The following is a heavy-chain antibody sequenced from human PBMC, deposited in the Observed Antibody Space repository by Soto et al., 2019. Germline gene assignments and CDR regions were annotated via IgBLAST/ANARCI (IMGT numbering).Heavy chain of an antibody. Sequence: QVQLQESGPGLVKPSQTLSLTCTVSGGSISSGGYYWSWIRQHPGKGLEWIGYIYYSGSTYYNPSLQSRVTISVDTSKNQFSLKLSSVTAADTAVYYCARDGDDYGDPRGNWFDPWGQGTLVTVSS. CDR2: IYYSGST. D-gene: IGHD4-17*01. J-gene: IGHJ5*02. V-gene: IGHV4-31*03. CDR1: GGSISSGGYY. CDR3: ARDGDDYGDPRGNWFDP.